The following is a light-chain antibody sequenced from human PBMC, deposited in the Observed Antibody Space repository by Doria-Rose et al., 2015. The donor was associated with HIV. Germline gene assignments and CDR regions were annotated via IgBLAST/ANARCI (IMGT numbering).Light chain of an antibody. Sequence: ASVGDRVTITCRASQSIDSWLAWYQQKPRKAPKLLISKASNLESGVPSRFSGSGSGTEFALTISSLQPDDFATYYCQQYSGYPWTFGQGTKVETK. CDR2: KAS. J-gene: IGKJ1*01. CDR1: QSIDSW. V-gene: IGKV1-5*03. CDR3: QQYSGYPWT.